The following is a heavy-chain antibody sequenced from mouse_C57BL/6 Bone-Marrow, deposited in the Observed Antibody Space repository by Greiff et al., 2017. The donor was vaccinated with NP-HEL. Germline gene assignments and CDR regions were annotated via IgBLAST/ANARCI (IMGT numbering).Heavy chain of an antibody. CDR3: TRVYYGNLAWFAY. V-gene: IGHV1-5*01. J-gene: IGHJ3*01. CDR2: IYPGNSDT. D-gene: IGHD2-1*01. CDR1: GYTFTSYW. Sequence: VQLQQSGTVLARPGASVKMSCKTSGYTFTSYWMHWVKQRPGPGLEWIGAIYPGNSDTSYNQKFKGKAKLTAVTSASTAYMELSSLTNEDSAVYYCTRVYYGNLAWFAYWGQGTLVTVSA.